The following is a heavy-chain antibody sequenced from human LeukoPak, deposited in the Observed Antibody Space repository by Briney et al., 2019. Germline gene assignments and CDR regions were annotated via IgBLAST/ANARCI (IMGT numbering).Heavy chain of an antibody. V-gene: IGHV3-23*01. J-gene: IGHJ4*02. Sequence: GGSLRLSCAASGFTFSSYALSWVRQAPGKGLEWVSAISGSGGSTYYADSVKGRFTISRDNAKNSLYLQMNSLRAEDTAVYYCARGVELLWFGESEYYFDYWGQGTLVTVSS. CDR2: ISGSGGST. D-gene: IGHD3-10*01. CDR3: ARGVELLWFGESEYYFDY. CDR1: GFTFSSYA.